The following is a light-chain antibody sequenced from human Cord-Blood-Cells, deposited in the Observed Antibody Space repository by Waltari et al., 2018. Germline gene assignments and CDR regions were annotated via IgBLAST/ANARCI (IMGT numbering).Light chain of an antibody. CDR2: AAS. Sequence: DIKMTQSPSSLSASVGDRVTITCRASQSISSYLNWYQQKPGKAPNLLIYAASSLQTGVPSRFSGSGSGTDFTLTISSLQPEDFAAYYCQQSYSTPWTFGQGTKVELK. J-gene: IGKJ1*01. CDR1: QSISSY. CDR3: QQSYSTPWT. V-gene: IGKV1-39*01.